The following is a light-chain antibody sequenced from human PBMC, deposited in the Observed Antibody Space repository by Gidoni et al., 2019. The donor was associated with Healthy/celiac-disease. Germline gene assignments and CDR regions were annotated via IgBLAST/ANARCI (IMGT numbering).Light chain of an antibody. J-gene: IGKJ1*01. Sequence: DIQLTQSPSFLSASVGDRVTITCRASQGISSYLAWYQQQPGKAPKLLIYAASTLQSGVPSRFSGSGSGTVFTLTISSLQPEDFATYYCQQLNSYPRTFGQGTKVEIK. CDR1: QGISSY. CDR3: QQLNSYPRT. V-gene: IGKV1-9*01. CDR2: AAS.